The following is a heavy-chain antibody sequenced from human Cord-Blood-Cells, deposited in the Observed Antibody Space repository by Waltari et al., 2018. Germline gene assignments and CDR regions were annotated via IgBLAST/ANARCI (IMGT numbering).Heavy chain of an antibody. CDR1: GGSISSYY. CDR3: ARGYCSSTSCWYFDL. D-gene: IGHD2-2*01. J-gene: IGHJ2*01. V-gene: IGHV4-59*01. Sequence: QVQLQESGPGLVKPSETLSLTCTVSGGSISSYYWSWIRKPPGKGLEWIGYIYCSGSTNYNPSLKSRVTISVDTSKTQFSLKLSSVTAADTAVYYCARGYCSSTSCWYFDLWGRGTLVTVSS. CDR2: IYCSGST.